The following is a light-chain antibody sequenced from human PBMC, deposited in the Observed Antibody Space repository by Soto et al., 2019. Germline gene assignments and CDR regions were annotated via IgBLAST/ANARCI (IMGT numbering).Light chain of an antibody. V-gene: IGLV1-44*01. CDR1: SSNIGDYH. Sequence: QSVLTQPPSASGTPGQRVTISCSGSSSNIGDYHVHWYQQLPGAAPKVLIHSSHQRPSGVPDRFSGSKSGTSASLAISGRQSEDEDDYYCAAWDDSLNGVVFGGGTKLTVL. CDR3: AAWDDSLNGVV. CDR2: SSH. J-gene: IGLJ2*01.